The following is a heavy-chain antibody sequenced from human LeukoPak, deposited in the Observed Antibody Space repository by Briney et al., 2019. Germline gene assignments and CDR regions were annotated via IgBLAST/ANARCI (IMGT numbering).Heavy chain of an antibody. J-gene: IGHJ6*03. CDR2: IIPIFGTA. CDR1: GGTFSSYA. D-gene: IGHD6-13*01. CDR3: ARVPGTLAAGGYYYMDV. Sequence: SVKVSCKASGGTFSSYAISWVRQAPGQGLEWMGGIIPIFGTANYAQKFQGRVTITTDESTSTAYMELSSLRSEDTAVYYCARVPGTLAAGGYYYMDVWGKGTTVTVSS. V-gene: IGHV1-69*05.